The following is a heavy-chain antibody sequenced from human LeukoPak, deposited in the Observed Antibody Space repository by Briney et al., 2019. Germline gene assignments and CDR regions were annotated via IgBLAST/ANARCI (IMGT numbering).Heavy chain of an antibody. J-gene: IGHJ4*02. D-gene: IGHD3-22*01. Sequence: ASVMVSCKASGYTFTGYYMHWVRQAPGQGLEWMGRINPNSGGTNYAQKFQGRVTMTRDTSISTAYMELSRLRSDDTAVYYCAREMYYYDSSGYYPSDYWGQGTLVTVSS. CDR2: INPNSGGT. CDR3: AREMYYYDSSGYYPSDY. V-gene: IGHV1-2*06. CDR1: GYTFTGYY.